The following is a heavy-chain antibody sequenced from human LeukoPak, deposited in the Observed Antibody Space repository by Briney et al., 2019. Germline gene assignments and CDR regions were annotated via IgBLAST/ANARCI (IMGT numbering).Heavy chain of an antibody. CDR2: INPSGGRT. V-gene: IGHV1-46*01. J-gene: IGHJ4*02. CDR3: RREGEYDVRKPGGDY. Sequence: VASVKVSCKASGYTFTSYYIDWVRRAPGQGLEWMGIINPSGGRTTYAQKFQGRVTMTRDTSTSTVYMEMSGLRSEDTAVYYCRREGEYDVRKPGGDYWGQGTLVTVSS. D-gene: IGHD3-10*01. CDR1: GYTFTSYY.